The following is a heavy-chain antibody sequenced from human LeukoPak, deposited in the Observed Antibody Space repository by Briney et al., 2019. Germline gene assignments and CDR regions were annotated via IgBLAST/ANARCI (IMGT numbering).Heavy chain of an antibody. CDR1: GFTFDDYA. V-gene: IGHV3-9*01. CDR3: AKPHTGYQLLSVWFDP. CDR2: ISWNSGSI. D-gene: IGHD2-2*01. J-gene: IGHJ5*02. Sequence: PGRSLRLSCAASGFTFDDYAMHWVRQAPGKGLEWVSGISWNSGSIGYADSVKGRFTISRDNAKNSLYLQMNSLRAEDTALYYCAKPHTGYQLLSVWFDPWGQGTLVTVSS.